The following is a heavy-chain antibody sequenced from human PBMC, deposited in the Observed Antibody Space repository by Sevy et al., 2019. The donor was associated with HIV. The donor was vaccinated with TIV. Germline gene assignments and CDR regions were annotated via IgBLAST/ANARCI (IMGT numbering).Heavy chain of an antibody. CDR1: XXXLSSYG. D-gene: IGHD6-13*01. CDR2: ISYDGSTK. J-gene: IGHJ6*01. V-gene: IGHV3-30*18. CDR3: AKVMTRRSWXDYY. Sequence: GGSLRLXXAASXXXLSSYGMXWXRXAPGKGLEWVAVISYDGSTKYYGDSVKGRFTISRDNSKKQVYLQMTGLRGEDTALYYCAKVMTRRSWXDYY.